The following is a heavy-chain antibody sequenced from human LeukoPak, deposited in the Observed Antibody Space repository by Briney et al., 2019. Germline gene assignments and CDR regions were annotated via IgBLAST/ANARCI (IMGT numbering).Heavy chain of an antibody. CDR1: GYTFTSYG. D-gene: IGHD3-10*01. V-gene: IGHV1-18*01. Sequence: GASVKLSCKASGYTFTSYGICWVRQPPGQGLEWMGWISAYNGNTNYAQKLQGRVTMTTDTSTSTAYMELRSLRSDDTAVYYCARVMPARVLLWFGDLSDDRPFDYWGQGTLVTVSS. CDR3: ARVMPARVLLWFGDLSDDRPFDY. CDR2: ISAYNGNT. J-gene: IGHJ4*02.